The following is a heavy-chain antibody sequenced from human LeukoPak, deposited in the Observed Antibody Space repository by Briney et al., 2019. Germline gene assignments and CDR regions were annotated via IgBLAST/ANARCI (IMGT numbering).Heavy chain of an antibody. CDR1: GFTFSSYG. D-gene: IGHD3-22*01. Sequence: PGGSLRLSCAASGFTFSSYGMHWVRQAPGKGLEWVAVIWYDGSNKYYADSVKGRFTISRDNSKNTLYLQMNSLRAEDTAVYYCARAPSGYGNYYFDYWGQGTLVTVSS. CDR3: ARAPSGYGNYYFDY. V-gene: IGHV3-33*01. J-gene: IGHJ4*02. CDR2: IWYDGSNK.